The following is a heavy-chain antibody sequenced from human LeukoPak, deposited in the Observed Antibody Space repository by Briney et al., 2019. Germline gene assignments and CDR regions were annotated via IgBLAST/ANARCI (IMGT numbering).Heavy chain of an antibody. J-gene: IGHJ4*02. CDR2: INSGGSGT. V-gene: IGHV3-74*01. Sequence: GGSLRLSCAASGFAFSSNWMHWVRQTPGKGLVWVSRINSGGSGTSYAASVEGRFAISRDNVKNTLYLQMDSLRAEDTAVYYCATSLGPLTEYWGQGTLVTVSS. CDR3: ATSLGPLTEY. D-gene: IGHD7-27*01. CDR1: GFAFSSNW.